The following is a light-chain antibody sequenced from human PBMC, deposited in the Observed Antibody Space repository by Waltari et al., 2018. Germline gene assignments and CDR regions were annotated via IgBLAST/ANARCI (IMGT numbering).Light chain of an antibody. CDR3: QQYGSSPIT. CDR2: KAS. V-gene: IGKV1-5*03. J-gene: IGKJ5*01. CDR1: QSRINW. Sequence: DIQMTQSPSTLSASVGDRVTITCRASQSRINWLAWFQQKPGKAPKLLIYKASNLESGVPSRFSGSGSGTEFTLTISRLEPEDSAVYYCQQYGSSPITFGQGTRLEIK.